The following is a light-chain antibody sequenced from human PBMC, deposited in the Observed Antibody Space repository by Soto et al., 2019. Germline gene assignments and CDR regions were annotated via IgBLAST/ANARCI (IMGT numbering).Light chain of an antibody. CDR2: DAS. J-gene: IGKJ1*01. CDR3: QQRRYWPVT. Sequence: IVLTQSPSILSMSPGERATLSCRASQSVSSYFAWYQQKPGQAPRLLIYDASNGATGVPARFSGSGSGTDFTLTIGSLEPEDFAVYYCQQRRYWPVTFGQGTKV. CDR1: QSVSSY. V-gene: IGKV3-11*01.